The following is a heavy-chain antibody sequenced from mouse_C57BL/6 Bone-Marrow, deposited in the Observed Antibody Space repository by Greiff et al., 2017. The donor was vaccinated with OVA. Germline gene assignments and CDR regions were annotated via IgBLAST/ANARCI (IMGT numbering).Heavy chain of an antibody. Sequence: EVQLQQSGAELVRPGASVKLSCTASGFTIRDDYMHWVKQRPEQGLEWIGWIDPENGDTDYASTFKGKATLTADPSYNTAYLQLSSLTSEDTAVYYCTTRYYDSSQPYYAMDYWGQGTSVTVSS. D-gene: IGHD1-1*01. CDR2: IDPENGDT. CDR1: GFTIRDDY. J-gene: IGHJ4*01. CDR3: TTRYYDSSQPYYAMDY. V-gene: IGHV14-4*01.